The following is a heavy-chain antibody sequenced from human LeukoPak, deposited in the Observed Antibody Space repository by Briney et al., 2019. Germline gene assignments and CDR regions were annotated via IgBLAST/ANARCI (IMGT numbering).Heavy chain of an antibody. J-gene: IGHJ6*03. CDR3: ARGWAQLWSTTNYYYMDV. Sequence: PSETLSLTCAVSGGSISSGSYYWSWIRQPPGKGLEWIGYIYYSGSTNYNPSLKSRVTISVDTSKNQFSLKLSSVTAADTAVYYCARGWAQLWSTTNYYYMDVWGKGTTVTISS. CDR1: GGSISSGSYY. CDR2: IYYSGST. D-gene: IGHD5-18*01. V-gene: IGHV4-61*01.